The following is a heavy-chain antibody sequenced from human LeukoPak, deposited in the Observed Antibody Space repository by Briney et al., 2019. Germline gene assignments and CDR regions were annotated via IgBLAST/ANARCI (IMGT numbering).Heavy chain of an antibody. CDR3: ARLGGYYDPPGY. V-gene: IGHV1-18*01. CDR1: GYTFTNYG. CDR2: ISGYNGNT. Sequence: ASVKVSCKTSGYTFTNYGISWVRQAPGQGLEWMGWISGYNGNTNYAQKLQGRVTMTTDTSTSTAYMELRSLRSDDTAVYYCARLGGYYDPPGYWGQGTLVTVSS. J-gene: IGHJ4*02. D-gene: IGHD3-22*01.